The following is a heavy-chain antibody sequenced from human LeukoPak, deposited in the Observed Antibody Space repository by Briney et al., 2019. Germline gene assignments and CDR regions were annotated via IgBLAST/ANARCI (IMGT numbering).Heavy chain of an antibody. J-gene: IGHJ6*03. CDR2: ISAYNGNT. V-gene: IGHV1-18*01. CDR3: ARTMVRGIEYYYYYYYMDV. CDR1: GYTFTSYG. Sequence: GASVKVSCKASGYTFTSYGISWVRQAPGQGLEWMGWISAYNGNTNYAQKLQGRVTMTTDTSTSTAYMELRSLRSDDTAVYYCARTMVRGIEYYYYYYYMDVWGKGTTVTISS. D-gene: IGHD3-10*01.